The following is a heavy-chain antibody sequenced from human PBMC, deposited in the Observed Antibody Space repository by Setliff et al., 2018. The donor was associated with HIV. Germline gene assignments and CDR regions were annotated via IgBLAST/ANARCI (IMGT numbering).Heavy chain of an antibody. CDR2: IIPLLGTA. J-gene: IGHJ3*01. V-gene: IGHV1-69*13. Sequence: GASVKVSCKASGGSFRNYAIRWVRQAPGQGLEWMGGIIPLLGTANYAQRFQGRVTIIADESTSTAYMELTSLRSEDTAVYYCAREEYDRDFWGQGTKVTVSS. D-gene: IGHD3-22*01. CDR1: GGSFRNYA. CDR3: AREEYDRDF.